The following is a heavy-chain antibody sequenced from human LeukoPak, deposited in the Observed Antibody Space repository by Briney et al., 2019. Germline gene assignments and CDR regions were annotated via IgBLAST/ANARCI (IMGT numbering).Heavy chain of an antibody. Sequence: GGSLRLSCAASGFTFSKYAMNWVRQAPGKGLEWVSSISSSSSYIYYADSVKGRFTISRDNAKNSLYLQMNSLRAEDTAVYYCAKTYYDILTGYGGPYYMDVWGKGTTVTVSS. J-gene: IGHJ6*03. CDR2: ISSSSSYI. CDR3: AKTYYDILTGYGGPYYMDV. V-gene: IGHV3-21*04. D-gene: IGHD3-9*01. CDR1: GFTFSKYA.